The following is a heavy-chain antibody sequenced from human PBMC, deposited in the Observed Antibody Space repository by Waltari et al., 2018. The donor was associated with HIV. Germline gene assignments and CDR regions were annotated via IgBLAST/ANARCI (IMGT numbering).Heavy chain of an antibody. CDR2: ITSKGDNYAT. CDR3: ALYGFGPRYYGMDV. CDR1: GLTFRDSH. J-gene: IGHJ6*02. D-gene: IGHD2-8*01. Sequence: EVQLVESGGGLVQPGGSLKVSCAASGLTFRDSHIHWVRQASGRGLEWVGRITSKGDNYATAYAASVKGRFTISRDDSKNTADLQMNSLKTEDTAIYYCALYGFGPRYYGMDVWGQGTTVTVSS. V-gene: IGHV3-73*01.